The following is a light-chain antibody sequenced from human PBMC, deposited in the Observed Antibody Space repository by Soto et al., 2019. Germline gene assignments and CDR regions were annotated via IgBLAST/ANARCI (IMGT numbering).Light chain of an antibody. Sequence: QAVVTQEPSLTVSPGGTVTLTCDSSTGAVTSGHYPYWFQQKPGQAPRTLMYDTDNKHSWTPARFSGSLCGGKAALTLSGAQPEDEAEFYCLLSYSGARVFGGGTKLTVL. CDR2: DTD. CDR1: TGAVTSGHY. CDR3: LLSYSGARV. J-gene: IGLJ3*02. V-gene: IGLV7-46*01.